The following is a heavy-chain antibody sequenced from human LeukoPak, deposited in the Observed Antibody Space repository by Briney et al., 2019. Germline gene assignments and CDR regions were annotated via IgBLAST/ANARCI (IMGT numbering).Heavy chain of an antibody. CDR3: ARDRRDYGGNPSNYYGMDV. CDR1: GFTVSSNY. CDR2: IYSGGST. J-gene: IGHJ6*02. V-gene: IGHV3-53*01. D-gene: IGHD4-23*01. Sequence: GGSLRLSRAASGFTVSSNYMSWVRQAPGKGLEWVSVIYSGGSTYYADSVKGRLTISRDNSKNTLYLQMNSLRAEDTAVYYCARDRRDYGGNPSNYYGMDVWGQGTTVTVSS.